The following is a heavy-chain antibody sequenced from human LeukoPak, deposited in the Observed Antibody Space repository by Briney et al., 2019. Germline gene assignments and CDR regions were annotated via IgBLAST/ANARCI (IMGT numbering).Heavy chain of an antibody. V-gene: IGHV3-23*01. Sequence: PGGSLRLSCAASGFTFSSYAMSWVRQAPGKGLECISGFSGSGGSTYYADSVKGRFTISRDNSKNTLFLQMNSLRAEDTAVYYCAKDGGYDNAYYFDYWGQGTLVTVSS. CDR3: AKDGGYDNAYYFDY. CDR1: GFTFSSYA. CDR2: FSGSGGST. D-gene: IGHD5-12*01. J-gene: IGHJ4*02.